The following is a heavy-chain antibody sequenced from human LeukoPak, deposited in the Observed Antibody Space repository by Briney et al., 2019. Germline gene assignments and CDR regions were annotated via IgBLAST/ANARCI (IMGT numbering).Heavy chain of an antibody. CDR1: GFTFSSYW. CDR2: IKQDGSEK. Sequence: GGSLRLSCAASGFTFSSYWMSWVRQAPGKGLEWVANIKQDGSEKYYVDSVKGRFTISRDNAKNSLSLQMNSLRAEDTAVYYCARDKTTGDSWFDSWGQGTLVTVSS. V-gene: IGHV3-7*01. J-gene: IGHJ5*01. CDR3: ARDKTTGDSWFDS. D-gene: IGHD1-1*01.